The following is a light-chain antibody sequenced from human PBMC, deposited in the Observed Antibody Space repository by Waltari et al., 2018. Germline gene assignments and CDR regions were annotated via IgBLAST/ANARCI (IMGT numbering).Light chain of an antibody. Sequence: DVVMTQSPLSLPVTLGQSAYISCRSSQSLVSSDWNTFLNWFRQRLGQSPRSLIYKVSDRDSVVPYRFIGSGSGTDFTLKISRVEAEDVGVYYCMQGTHWPYTFGQGTKLEIK. CDR2: KVS. J-gene: IGKJ2*01. V-gene: IGKV2-30*01. CDR3: MQGTHWPYT. CDR1: QSLVSSDWNTF.